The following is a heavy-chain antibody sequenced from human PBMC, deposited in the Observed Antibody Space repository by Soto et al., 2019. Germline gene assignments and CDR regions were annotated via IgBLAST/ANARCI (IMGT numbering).Heavy chain of an antibody. CDR2: IYWDDDK. V-gene: IGHV2-5*02. CDR3: AHTYVYSPKSDAFDI. CDR1: GFSLSTSGVG. D-gene: IGHD1-26*01. J-gene: IGHJ3*02. Sequence: QITLKESGPTLVKPTQTLTLTCTFSGFSLSTSGVGVGWIRQTPRKALEWLALIYWDDDKRYSPSLKRRLTITKDTSRNQVVLTLTNMDPVDTSTYYCAHTYVYSPKSDAFDIWGQGTMVTVSS.